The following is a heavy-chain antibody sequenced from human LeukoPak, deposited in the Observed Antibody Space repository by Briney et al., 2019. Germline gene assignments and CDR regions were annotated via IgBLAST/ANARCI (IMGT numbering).Heavy chain of an antibody. CDR2: ITNRGDNT. CDR3: ARAIPSYDSPFDY. V-gene: IGHV3-23*01. D-gene: IGHD3-22*01. CDR1: GFTFSNYA. Sequence: SGGSLRLSCAASGFTFSNYAMSWVRQAPGKGLKWVSAITNRGDNTYYADSVRGRFTISRDNAKNSLYLEMNSLRAEDTAVYYCARAIPSYDSPFDYWGQGTLVTVSS. J-gene: IGHJ4*02.